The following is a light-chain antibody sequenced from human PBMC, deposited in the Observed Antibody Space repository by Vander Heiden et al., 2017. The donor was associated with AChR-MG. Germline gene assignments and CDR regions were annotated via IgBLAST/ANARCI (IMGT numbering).Light chain of an antibody. J-gene: IGLJ3*02. CDR2: DVS. CDR3: SSYTSSSTGV. V-gene: IGLV2-14*01. Sequence: QSALPQPASVSGSPGPSITISCTGTSSDVGGYNYVSWYQQHPGKAPKLMIYDVSKRPSGVSNRFSGSKSGNTASLTISGLQAEDEADYYCSSYTSSSTGVFGGGTKLTVL. CDR1: SSDVGGYNY.